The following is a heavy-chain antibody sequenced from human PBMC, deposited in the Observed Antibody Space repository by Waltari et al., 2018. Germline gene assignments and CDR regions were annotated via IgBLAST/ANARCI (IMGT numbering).Heavy chain of an antibody. CDR2: ISAYNGNT. J-gene: IGHJ4*02. CDR3: ASTDYYDSSGPGDY. Sequence: QVQLVQSGAEVKKPGASVKVSCKASGYTFTSYVIRWVRQAPGQGLECMGWISAYNGNTNYAQKLQGRVTMTTDTSTSTAYMELRSLRSDDTAVYYCASTDYYDSSGPGDYWGQGTLVTVSS. D-gene: IGHD3-22*01. CDR1: GYTFTSYV. V-gene: IGHV1-18*01.